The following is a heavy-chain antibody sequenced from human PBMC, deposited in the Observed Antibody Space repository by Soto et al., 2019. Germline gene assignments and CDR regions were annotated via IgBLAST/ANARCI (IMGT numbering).Heavy chain of an antibody. J-gene: IGHJ1*01. D-gene: IGHD3-16*01. Sequence: GGSLRLSYAASGFMFSAYAMNWVRQAPGKGLEWLSSISDDSSYIDYADSLRGRFTVSRDNARNSLYLQIDSLGVEDTAVYYCATPYYFNHWGPGTLVTVSS. CDR2: ISDDSSYI. CDR1: GFMFSAYA. CDR3: ATPYYFNH. V-gene: IGHV3-21*06.